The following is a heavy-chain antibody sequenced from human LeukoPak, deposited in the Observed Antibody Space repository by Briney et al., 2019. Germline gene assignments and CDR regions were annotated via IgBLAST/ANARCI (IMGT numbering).Heavy chain of an antibody. CDR1: GYNFADHY. CDR3: ARVDNRDWYYFDY. CDR2: INPKSGGT. V-gene: IGHV1-2*02. J-gene: IGHJ4*02. Sequence: GASVKLPCQASGYNFADHYVHWVRQAPGQGLEWMGWINPKSGGTDYAQKFQGRVAMTSDTSIRTGYMELNNLTSYDTAVYYCARVDNRDWYYFDYWGQGGLVTVSS. D-gene: IGHD3/OR15-3a*01.